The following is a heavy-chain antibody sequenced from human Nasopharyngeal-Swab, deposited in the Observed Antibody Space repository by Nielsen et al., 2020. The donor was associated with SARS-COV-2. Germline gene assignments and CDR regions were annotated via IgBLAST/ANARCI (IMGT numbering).Heavy chain of an antibody. J-gene: IGHJ6*02. CDR3: ARRLGRLRWSKDGMDV. Sequence: WIRQPPGKGLEWVSYISRSSSTIYYADSVKGRFTISSDNAKNSLSLQMNSLRAEDTAVYYCARRLGRLRWSKDGMDVWGQGTTVTVSS. V-gene: IGHV3-11*04. D-gene: IGHD4-23*01. CDR2: ISRSSSTI.